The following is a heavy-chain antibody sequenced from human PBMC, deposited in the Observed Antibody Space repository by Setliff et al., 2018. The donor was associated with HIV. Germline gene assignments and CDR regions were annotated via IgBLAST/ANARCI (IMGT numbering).Heavy chain of an antibody. V-gene: IGHV4-61*09. CDR3: ARGRRIAAAGILFDD. J-gene: IGHJ4*02. Sequence: PSETLSLTCTVSGASIRSGNQYWSWIRQPAGKELEWIGHMYSSGSTNYNPSLKSRVTISAGLSKNQFSLTMSSVTAADTAVYYCARGRRIAAAGILFDDWGQGTLVTVSS. D-gene: IGHD6-13*01. CDR1: GASIRSGNQY. CDR2: MYSSGST.